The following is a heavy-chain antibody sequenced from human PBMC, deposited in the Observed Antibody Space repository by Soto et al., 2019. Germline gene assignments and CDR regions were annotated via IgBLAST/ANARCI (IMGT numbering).Heavy chain of an antibody. CDR2: INPNTGGT. Sequence: GASVKVSCKASGYTFTDYYLHWVRQAPGQGLEWMGWINPNTGGTNYAQKFQGRVTMTWDTSITTAYMELSRLTSDDTAVYYCARDHPTDKGGYWGQGTLVTVSS. CDR1: GYTFTDYY. V-gene: IGHV1-2*02. J-gene: IGHJ4*02. D-gene: IGHD4-17*01. CDR3: ARDHPTDKGGY.